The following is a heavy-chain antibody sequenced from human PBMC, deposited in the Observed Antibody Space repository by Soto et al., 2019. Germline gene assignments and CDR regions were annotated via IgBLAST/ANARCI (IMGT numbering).Heavy chain of an antibody. J-gene: IGHJ6*02. D-gene: IGHD3-22*01. CDR2: IKTKTGGGTT. CDR3: TPLKSYYYYSSGYPPQPLYYYGMGV. V-gene: IGHV3-15*01. CDR1: GVTVRNAW. Sequence: GGSLRLSCAASGVTVRNAWMSWVRQAPGKGLEWVGRIKTKTGGGTTDYTAPVKGRFTISRDDSKNTLYLQMNSLKTEDTAVYYCTPLKSYYYYSSGYPPQPLYYYGMGVWGRGTTVTVSS.